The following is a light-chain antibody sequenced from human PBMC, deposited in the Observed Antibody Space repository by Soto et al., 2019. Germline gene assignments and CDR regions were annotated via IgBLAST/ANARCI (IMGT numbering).Light chain of an antibody. CDR1: QSVSSN. Sequence: EILMTQSPATLSVSIGERATLTCWASQSVSSNLAWYQQKPGQAPKLLIYVASTRATDIPARFSGSGSGTEFPPTISRQQSEDFAVYYCQDYNNFWTFGQGTKVEIK. J-gene: IGKJ1*01. V-gene: IGKV3-15*01. CDR2: VAS. CDR3: QDYNNFWT.